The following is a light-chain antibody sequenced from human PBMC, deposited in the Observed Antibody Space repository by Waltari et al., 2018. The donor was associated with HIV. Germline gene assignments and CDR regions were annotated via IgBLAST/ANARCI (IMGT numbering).Light chain of an antibody. J-gene: IGKJ1*01. CDR2: GAS. Sequence: ETMMTQSPATLSVSPGEGATLSCRASQSVSSNVAWYQQKPGQAPRLLIYGASTRATGVPARFSGSGSGTEFTLTISSLQSEDFAVYYCQQYKNWWTFGQGTKVEIK. V-gene: IGKV3-15*01. CDR3: QQYKNWWT. CDR1: QSVSSN.